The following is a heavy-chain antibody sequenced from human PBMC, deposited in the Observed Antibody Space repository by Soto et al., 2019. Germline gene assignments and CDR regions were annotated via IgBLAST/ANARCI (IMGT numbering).Heavy chain of an antibody. V-gene: IGHV3-11*01. CDR1: GLTFSDYY. CDR2: ISSSGSSI. D-gene: IGHD3-10*01. Sequence: PCGPLRLSCAASGLTFSDYYMNWLRQAPGKGLEWVSYISSSGSSIYYADSVKGRFTISRDNSKNTLYLQMNSLRAEDTAVYYCARDSGNTWFGEYPYGMDVWGQGTTVTVSS. CDR3: ARDSGNTWFGEYPYGMDV. J-gene: IGHJ6*02.